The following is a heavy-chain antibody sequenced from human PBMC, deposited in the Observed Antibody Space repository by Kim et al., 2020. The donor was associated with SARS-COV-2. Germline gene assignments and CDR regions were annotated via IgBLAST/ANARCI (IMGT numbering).Heavy chain of an antibody. CDR2: ISYDGSNK. CDR1: GFTFSSYA. J-gene: IGHJ4*02. V-gene: IGHV3-30*04. Sequence: GGSLRLSCAASGFTFSSYAMHWVRQAPGKGLEWVAVISYDGSNKYYADSVKGRFTISRDNSKNTLYLQMNSLRAEDTAVYYCARAITMVRELGYWGQGTLVTVSS. CDR3: ARAITMVRELGY. D-gene: IGHD3-10*01.